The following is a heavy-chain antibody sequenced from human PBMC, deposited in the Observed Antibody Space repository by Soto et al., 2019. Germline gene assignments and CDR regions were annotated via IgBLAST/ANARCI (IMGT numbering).Heavy chain of an antibody. Sequence: PSDTLSLTCTVSGVSISSYYWSWIRQPPGKGLEWIGYIYYSGSTNYNPSLKSRVTISVDTSKNQFSLKLSSVTAADTAVYYCAREVATYYFDYWGQGTLVTVSS. CDR1: GVSISSYY. CDR2: IYYSGST. J-gene: IGHJ4*02. CDR3: AREVATYYFDY. V-gene: IGHV4-59*01. D-gene: IGHD5-12*01.